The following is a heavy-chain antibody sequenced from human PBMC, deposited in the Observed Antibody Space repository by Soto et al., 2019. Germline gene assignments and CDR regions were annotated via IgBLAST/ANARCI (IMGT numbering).Heavy chain of an antibody. D-gene: IGHD6-13*01. J-gene: IGHJ4*02. CDR1: GGSIGNSY. V-gene: IGHV4-59*08. CDR3: ARHSSSWPIFDY. CDR2: IYYSGSS. Sequence: SLTCTVSGGSIGNSYWSWIRQPPGKGLEWIGYIYYSGSSNYNPSLKSRVSISVDTSKNQFSLKLSSVTAADTAVYYCARHSSSWPIFDYWGQGTLVTVSS.